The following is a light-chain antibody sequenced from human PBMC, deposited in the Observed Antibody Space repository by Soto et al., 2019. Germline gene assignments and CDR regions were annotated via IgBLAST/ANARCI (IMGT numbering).Light chain of an antibody. CDR3: QQYGSSLLT. Sequence: DIQLTQSPCTLSLSPGEKATISCRASQSVSNNYLAWYQQKPGQAPRLLIYGASSRATGIPDRFSGSGSGTDFTLTISRLEPEDFAMYYCQQYGSSLLTFGQGTKVDIK. CDR1: QSVSNNY. V-gene: IGKV3-20*01. J-gene: IGKJ1*01. CDR2: GAS.